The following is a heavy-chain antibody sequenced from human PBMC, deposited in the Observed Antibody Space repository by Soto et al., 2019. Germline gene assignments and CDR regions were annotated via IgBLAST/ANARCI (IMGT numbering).Heavy chain of an antibody. CDR1: GFTVSSNY. CDR2: IYSGGST. J-gene: IGHJ4*02. Sequence: PGGSLRLSCAASGFTVSSNYMSWVRQAPGKGLEWVSVIYSGGSTYYADSVKGRFTISRDNSKNTLYLQMNSLRAEDTAVYYCARAGYYDSSGYYRLYFDYWGQGTLVTVSS. D-gene: IGHD3-22*01. V-gene: IGHV3-53*01. CDR3: ARAGYYDSSGYYRLYFDY.